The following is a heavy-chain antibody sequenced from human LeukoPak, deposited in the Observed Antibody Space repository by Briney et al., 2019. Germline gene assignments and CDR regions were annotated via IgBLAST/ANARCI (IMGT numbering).Heavy chain of an antibody. CDR2: INPNSGGT. CDR3: ARTITMVRGVIGWFDP. D-gene: IGHD3-10*01. J-gene: IGHJ5*02. CDR1: GYTFTGYY. V-gene: IGHV1-2*02. Sequence: ASVKVSFKASGYTFTGYYMHWVRQAPGQGLEWMGWINPNSGGTNYAQKFQGRVTMTRDTSISTAYMELSRLRSDDTAVYYCARTITMVRGVIGWFDPWGQGTLVTVSS.